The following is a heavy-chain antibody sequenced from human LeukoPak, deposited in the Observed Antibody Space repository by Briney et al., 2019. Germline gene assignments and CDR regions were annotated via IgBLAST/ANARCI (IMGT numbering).Heavy chain of an antibody. J-gene: IGHJ1*01. CDR3: AANYAYVWGTYRYEEYYQH. CDR1: GASISSYY. Sequence: SETLSLTCTVSGASISSYYWSWIRQPPGKGLEWIGYTYYSGSTNYNPSLKSRVTISVDTSQNQFSLKLNSVTAADTAVYYCAANYAYVWGTYRYEEYYQHWGQGILVTVSS. V-gene: IGHV4-59*08. CDR2: TYYSGST. D-gene: IGHD3-16*02.